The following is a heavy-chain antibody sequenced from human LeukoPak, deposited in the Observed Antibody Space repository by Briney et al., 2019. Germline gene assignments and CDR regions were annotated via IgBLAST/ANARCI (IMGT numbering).Heavy chain of an antibody. D-gene: IGHD6-6*01. CDR3: ARVGSSSVHPLDAFDI. CDR2: INPSGGST. CDR1: GYTFTSYY. Sequence: ASVKVSCKASGYTFTSYYMHWVRQAPGQGLEWMGIINPSGGSTSYAQKFQGRVTMTRDMSTSTVYMELSSLRSEDTAVYYGARVGSSSVHPLDAFDIWGQGTMVTVSS. V-gene: IGHV1-46*01. J-gene: IGHJ3*02.